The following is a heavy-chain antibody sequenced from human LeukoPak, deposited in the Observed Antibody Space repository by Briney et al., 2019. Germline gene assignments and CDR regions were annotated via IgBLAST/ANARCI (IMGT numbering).Heavy chain of an antibody. D-gene: IGHD6-13*01. V-gene: IGHV3-30-3*01. CDR3: ARGLLAAADVFDY. CDR2: ISYDGSNK. Sequence: QTGGSLRLSCAASGFTFSSYAMHWVRQAPGKGLEWVAVISYDGSNKYYADSVKGRFTISRDNSKNTLYLQMNSLRAEDTAVYYCARGLLAAADVFDYWGQGTLVTVSS. J-gene: IGHJ4*02. CDR1: GFTFSSYA.